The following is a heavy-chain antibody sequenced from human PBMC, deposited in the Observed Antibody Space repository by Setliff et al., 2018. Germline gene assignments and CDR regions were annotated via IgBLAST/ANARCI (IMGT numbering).Heavy chain of an antibody. Sequence: SETLSLTCTVSGGSISSGSYYWSWIRQPAGKGLEWIGHIYTSGSTNYNPSLKSRVTISVDTSKSQFSLKLSSVTAADTAVYYCARTNYYDSSTYFNWFDPWGQGTLVTVSS. V-gene: IGHV4-61*09. D-gene: IGHD3-22*01. CDR1: GGSISSGSYY. J-gene: IGHJ5*02. CDR2: IYTSGST. CDR3: ARTNYYDSSTYFNWFDP.